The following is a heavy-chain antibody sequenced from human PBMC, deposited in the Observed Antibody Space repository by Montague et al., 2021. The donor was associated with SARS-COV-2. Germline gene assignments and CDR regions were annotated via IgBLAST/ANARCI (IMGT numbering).Heavy chain of an antibody. CDR3: ARAWRYGDYSGVHFAP. CDR2: IYNSDNN. D-gene: IGHD4-17*01. CDR1: GGSISTTNYY. J-gene: IGHJ5*02. V-gene: IGHV4-39*07. Sequence: SETLSLTCTVSGGSISTTNYYWAWIRQPPGKGLEWVGSIYNSDNNYYNPSLESRLTMSVDTSKNQFSLKLRSVTAADAAVYHCARAWRYGDYSGVHFAPWGQGTLVTVSS.